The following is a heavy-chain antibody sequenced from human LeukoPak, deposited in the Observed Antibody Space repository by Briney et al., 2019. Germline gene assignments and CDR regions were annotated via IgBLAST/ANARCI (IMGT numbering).Heavy chain of an antibody. D-gene: IGHD4/OR15-4a*01. V-gene: IGHV3-11*01. J-gene: IGHJ4*02. Sequence: GGSLRLSCTASGFIFSDYYMLWLPRAPGRAGEWVSHTDRCGRDLNNADSVKSRYTSSRDNAQKSLYLQMDSLRAEDTAMYYCARTARVLDYWGQGTLVTVSS. CDR2: TDRCGRDL. CDR3: ARTARVLDY. CDR1: GFIFSDYY.